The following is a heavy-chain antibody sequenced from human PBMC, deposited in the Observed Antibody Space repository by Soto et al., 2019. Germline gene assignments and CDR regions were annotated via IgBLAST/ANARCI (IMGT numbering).Heavy chain of an antibody. D-gene: IGHD6-13*01. J-gene: IGHJ4*02. CDR2: ISSSGTTI. CDR1: EFTFSSYE. Sequence: GGSLRLSCVASEFTFSSYEMNWVRQAPGKGLEWVSYISSSGTTIYYTDSVKGRFTIPRDNAKKSLYLQMNSLRAEDTAVYYCVRFGGAAAGPGDYWGQGTLVTVSS. CDR3: VRFGGAAAGPGDY. V-gene: IGHV3-48*03.